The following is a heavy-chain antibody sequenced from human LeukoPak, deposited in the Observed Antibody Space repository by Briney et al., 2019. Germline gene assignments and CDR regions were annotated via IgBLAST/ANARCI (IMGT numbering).Heavy chain of an antibody. CDR3: ARLSLGAAAGY. Sequence: SETLSLTCTVSGGSISSSSYSWGWIRQPPGKGLEWIGSIYYSGSTYYNPSLKSRVTISVDTSKNQFSLELSSVTAADTAVYYCARLSLGAAAGYWGQGTLVTVSS. J-gene: IGHJ4*02. CDR1: GGSISSSSYS. D-gene: IGHD6-13*01. V-gene: IGHV4-39*01. CDR2: IYYSGST.